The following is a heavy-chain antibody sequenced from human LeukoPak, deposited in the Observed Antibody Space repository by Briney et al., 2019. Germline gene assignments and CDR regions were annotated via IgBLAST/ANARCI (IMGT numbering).Heavy chain of an antibody. V-gene: IGHV3-9*03. CDR3: AKGGYSGYDSGFDY. Sequence: GGSLRLSCAASGFTFDDYAMHWVRQAPGKGLEWVSGISWNSGSIGYADSVKGRFTISRDTAKNSLYLKMNSLRAEDMALYYCAKGGYSGYDSGFDYWGQGTLVTVSS. J-gene: IGHJ4*02. CDR1: GFTFDDYA. D-gene: IGHD5-12*01. CDR2: ISWNSGSI.